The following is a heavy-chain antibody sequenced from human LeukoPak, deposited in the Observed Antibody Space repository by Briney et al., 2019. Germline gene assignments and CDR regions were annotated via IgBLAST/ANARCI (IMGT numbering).Heavy chain of an antibody. V-gene: IGHV3-21*01. CDR3: ARGRGASPPYYIDY. J-gene: IGHJ4*02. CDR1: GFTFSSYW. Sequence: GGSLRLSCAASGFTFSSYWMSWVRQAPGKGLEWVSSISSTSRYIFYADLLEGRFTISRDNAKTPLFLQMDGLTAEDTATYYCARGRGASPPYYIDYWGQGIQVTVSS. D-gene: IGHD1-26*01. CDR2: ISSTSRYI.